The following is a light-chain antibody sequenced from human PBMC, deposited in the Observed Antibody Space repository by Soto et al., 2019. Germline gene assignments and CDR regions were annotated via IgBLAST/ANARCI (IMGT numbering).Light chain of an antibody. V-gene: IGKV3-11*01. J-gene: IGKJ5*01. CDR1: QSVGGD. Sequence: EIVLTQSPGTLSLSPGERATLSCRASQSVGGDLAWYQQKPGQAPRLLIYGASSRATGIPDRFSGSGSETDFTLTISSLEHEDLGVYYCLNRMNWPITFGQGTRLEI. CDR2: GAS. CDR3: LNRMNWPIT.